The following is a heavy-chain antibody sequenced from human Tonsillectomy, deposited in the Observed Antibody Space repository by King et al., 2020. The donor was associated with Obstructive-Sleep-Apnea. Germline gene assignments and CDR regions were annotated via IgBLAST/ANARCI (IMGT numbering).Heavy chain of an antibody. Sequence: QLVQSGAEVKKPGASVKVSCKASGYTFTGYYIHWVRQAPGQGLEWMGWINPHSAGTDYAQKFQAWVTMTRDTSISTAYMELSRLRSDDTAVYYCAREYYGSGSHRKHMDVWGQGTTVTVSS. CDR1: GYTFTGYY. J-gene: IGHJ6*02. D-gene: IGHD3-10*01. CDR2: INPHSAGT. V-gene: IGHV1-2*04. CDR3: AREYYGSGSHRKHMDV.